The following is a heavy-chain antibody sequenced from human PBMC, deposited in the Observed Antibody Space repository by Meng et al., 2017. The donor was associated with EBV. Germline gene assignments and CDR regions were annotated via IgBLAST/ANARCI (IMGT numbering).Heavy chain of an antibody. D-gene: IGHD6-19*01. CDR2: VHYTGST. V-gene: IGHV4-39*01. Sequence: QLQLRESGPGQVKPSETLSLTCPVSXDSISSFYYWGWIRPPPGRGLEWIGSVHYTGSTYYSPSLKSRVTVSVDTSKNQFSLRLTSVTAADTAVYYCARPFPSWQSPRLDPFGAWGQGTLVTVSS. J-gene: IGHJ5*02. CDR3: ARPFPSWQSPRLDPFGA. CDR1: XDSISSFYY.